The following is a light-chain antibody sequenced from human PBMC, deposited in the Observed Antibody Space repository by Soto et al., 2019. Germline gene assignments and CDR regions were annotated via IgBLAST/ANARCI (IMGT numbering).Light chain of an antibody. CDR2: AAS. Sequence: DIQMTQSPSSLSASVGDRVTITCRASQGISSYLSWYQQKPGKAPKFLIYAASSLQRGVPSRFSGSGSGTDFTLTISSLQPADFATYYCQQSYSTPITFGQGTRLEIK. J-gene: IGKJ5*01. CDR3: QQSYSTPIT. V-gene: IGKV1-39*01. CDR1: QGISSY.